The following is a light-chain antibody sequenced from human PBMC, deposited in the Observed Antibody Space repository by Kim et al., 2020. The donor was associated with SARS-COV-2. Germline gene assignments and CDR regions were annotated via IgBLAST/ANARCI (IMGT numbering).Light chain of an antibody. CDR2: QDS. CDR1: KLGDKY. CDR3: QAWDSSTAVV. J-gene: IGLJ2*01. Sequence: VSPGQTARSTCSGEKLGDKYACWYQQKPGQSPVLVIYQDSKRPSGIPERFSGSNSGNTATLTISGTQAMDEADYYCQAWDSSTAVVFGGGTKLTVL. V-gene: IGLV3-1*01.